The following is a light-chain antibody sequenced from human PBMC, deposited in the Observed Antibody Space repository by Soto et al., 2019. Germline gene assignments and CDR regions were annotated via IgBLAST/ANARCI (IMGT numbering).Light chain of an antibody. J-gene: IGLJ3*02. V-gene: IGLV4-60*02. CDR2: LEGSGSY. CDR1: SGHSSYI. CDR3: KTWDSNTHGV. Sequence: QLVLTQSSSASASLGSSVKLTCTLNSGHSSYIIAWHQQQPGKAPRYLMKLEGSGSYNKGSGVPDRFSGSSSGADRYLTISNLQFEDEADYYCKTWDSNTHGVFGGGTKLTVL.